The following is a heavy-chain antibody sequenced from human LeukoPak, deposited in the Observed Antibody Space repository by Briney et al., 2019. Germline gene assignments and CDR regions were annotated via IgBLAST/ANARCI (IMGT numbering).Heavy chain of an antibody. J-gene: IGHJ4*02. V-gene: IGHV1-2*02. CDR2: INPNSGGT. Sequence: ASVKVSCKASGYTFTCYYMHWVRQAPGQGLEWMGWINPNSGGTNYAQKFQGRVTMTRDTSISTAYMELSRLRSDDTAVYYCARARITMVRGVDGFGYWGQGTLVTVSS. CDR3: ARARITMVRGVDGFGY. CDR1: GYTFTCYY. D-gene: IGHD3-10*01.